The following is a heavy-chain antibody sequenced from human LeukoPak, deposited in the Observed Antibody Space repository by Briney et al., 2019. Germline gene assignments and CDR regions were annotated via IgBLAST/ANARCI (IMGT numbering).Heavy chain of an antibody. D-gene: IGHD3-22*01. CDR1: GFTFSNAW. CDR2: IKSKSDGGTT. CDR3: ITFSMIVVVITD. J-gene: IGHJ4*02. Sequence: PGGSLRLSCAASGFTFSNAWMSWVRQAPGKGLEWVGRIKSKSDGGTTDYAAPVKGRFTISRDGSKNTLYLQMNSLKTEDTAVYYCITFSMIVVVITDWGQGTLVTVSS. V-gene: IGHV3-15*01.